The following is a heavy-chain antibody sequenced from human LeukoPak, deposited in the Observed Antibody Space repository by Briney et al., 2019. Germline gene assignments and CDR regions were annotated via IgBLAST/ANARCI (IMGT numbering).Heavy chain of an antibody. D-gene: IGHD3-9*01. CDR1: GFTFSSYA. Sequence: GGSLRLSCAASGFTFSSYAMSWVRQAPGKGLEWVSGISGSGGNTYYADSVKGRFTISRDNSKNTLYLQMSSLRAEDTAVYYCAKEAVDYDILTGYYTTGYFDYWGQETLVTVSS. CDR3: AKEAVDYDILTGYYTTGYFDY. J-gene: IGHJ4*02. CDR2: ISGSGGNT. V-gene: IGHV3-23*01.